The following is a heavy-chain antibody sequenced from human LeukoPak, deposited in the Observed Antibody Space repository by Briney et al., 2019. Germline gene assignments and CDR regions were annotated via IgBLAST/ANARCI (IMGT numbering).Heavy chain of an antibody. CDR1: GFTFSSYS. J-gene: IGHJ2*01. CDR3: ARRIAAAGTSWYFDL. Sequence: GSLRLSCAASGFTFSSYSMNWVRQAPGKGLEWVSSISSSSSSYIYYADSVKGRFTISRDNAKNSLYLQMNSLRAEDTAVYYCARRIAAAGTSWYFDLWARGTLVTVSS. D-gene: IGHD6-13*01. V-gene: IGHV3-21*01. CDR2: ISSSSSSYI.